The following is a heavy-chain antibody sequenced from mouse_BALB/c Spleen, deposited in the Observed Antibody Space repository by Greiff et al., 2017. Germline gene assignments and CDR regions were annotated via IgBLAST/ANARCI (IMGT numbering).Heavy chain of an antibody. CDR2: INYSGST. V-gene: IGHV3-1*02. D-gene: IGHD1-2*01. J-gene: IGHJ4*01. CDR1: GYSITSGYS. Sequence: EVQGVESGPDLVKPSQSLSLTCTVTGYSITSGYSWPWIRQFPGNKLEWMGYINYSGSTNYNPSLNSRISITRDTSKNQFFLQLNSVTTEDTATYYCASVITTATIAMDYWGQGTSVTVSS. CDR3: ASVITTATIAMDY.